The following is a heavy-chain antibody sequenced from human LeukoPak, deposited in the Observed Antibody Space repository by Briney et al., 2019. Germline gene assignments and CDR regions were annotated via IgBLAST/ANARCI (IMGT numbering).Heavy chain of an antibody. CDR1: GGSISSGGYY. Sequence: SETLSLTCTVSGGSISSGGYYWSWIRQHPGKGPEWIGYIYYSGSTYYNPSLKSRVTISVDTSKNQFSLKLSSVTAADTAVYYCARGRGKVYGDYGYYFDYWGQGTLVTVSS. CDR3: ARGRGKVYGDYGYYFDY. V-gene: IGHV4-31*03. CDR2: IYYSGST. D-gene: IGHD4-17*01. J-gene: IGHJ4*02.